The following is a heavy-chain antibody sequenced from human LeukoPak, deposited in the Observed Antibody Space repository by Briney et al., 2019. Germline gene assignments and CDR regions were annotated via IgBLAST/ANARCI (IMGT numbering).Heavy chain of an antibody. J-gene: IGHJ4*02. CDR2: ISGSGGST. V-gene: IGHV3-23*01. CDR1: GFTFSSYA. D-gene: IGHD4-23*01. CDR3: AKDLGYGGNSFYFDY. Sequence: GGSLRLSCAASGFTFSSYAMSWVRQAPGKGLEWVSAISGSGGSTYYADSVKGRFTISRDNSKNTLYLQMNSLRAEDTAVYYCAKDLGYGGNSFYFDYWGQGTLVTVSS.